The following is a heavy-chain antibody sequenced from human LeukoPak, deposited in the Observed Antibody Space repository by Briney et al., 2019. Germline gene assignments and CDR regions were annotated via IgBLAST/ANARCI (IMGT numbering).Heavy chain of an antibody. Sequence: GGSLRLSCAASGFTFSSYSMNWVRQAPGKGLEWVSYISSSSSTIYYADSVKGRFTISRDNAKNSLYVQMNSLRAEDTAIYYCARLYRSSSWYGIDYWGQGTLVTVSS. CDR2: ISSSSSTI. J-gene: IGHJ4*02. CDR3: ARLYRSSSWYGIDY. CDR1: GFTFSSYS. V-gene: IGHV3-48*01. D-gene: IGHD6-13*01.